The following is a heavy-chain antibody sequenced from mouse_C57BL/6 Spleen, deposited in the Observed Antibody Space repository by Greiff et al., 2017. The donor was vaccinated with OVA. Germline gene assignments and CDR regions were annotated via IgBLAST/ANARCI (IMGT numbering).Heavy chain of an antibody. CDR3: ASPGAMDY. CDR1: GYTFTSYW. Sequence: QVQLQQPGAELVKPGASVKLSCKASGYTFTSYWMQWVKQRPGQGLEWIGEIDPSDSYTNYNQKFKGKATLTVETSSSTAYMQLSSLTSEDAAVYYCASPGAMDYWGQGTSVTVSS. J-gene: IGHJ4*01. V-gene: IGHV1-50*01. CDR2: IDPSDSYT.